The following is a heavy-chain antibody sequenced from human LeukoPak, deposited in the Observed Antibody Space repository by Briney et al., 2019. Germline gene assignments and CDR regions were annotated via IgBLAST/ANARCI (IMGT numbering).Heavy chain of an antibody. CDR1: GFTFSSYA. CDR2: IGGSGGST. CDR3: AKDLYYYDSSGGGYYFDY. Sequence: PGGSPRLSCAASGFTFSSYAMSWVRQAPGKGLECVSVIGGSGGSTYYADSVKGRFTISRDNSKNTLYLQMNSLRAGDSAVYYCAKDLYYYDSSGGGYYFDYWGQGTLVTVSS. J-gene: IGHJ4*02. D-gene: IGHD3-22*01. V-gene: IGHV3-23*01.